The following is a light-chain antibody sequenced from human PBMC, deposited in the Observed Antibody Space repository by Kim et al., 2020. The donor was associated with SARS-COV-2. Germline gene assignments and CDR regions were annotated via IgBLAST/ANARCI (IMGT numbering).Light chain of an antibody. CDR2: GAY. V-gene: IGKV3-20*01. CDR3: QQYESSPFI. J-gene: IGKJ2*01. CDR1: QSIGSNY. Sequence: SPGERAALASRAGQSIGSNYFAWYQHRPGQAPRRLIYGAYSRATGIPDRFSGSGAGTDFTLTISRLEPEDFAVYYCQQYESSPFIFGQGTKVDIK.